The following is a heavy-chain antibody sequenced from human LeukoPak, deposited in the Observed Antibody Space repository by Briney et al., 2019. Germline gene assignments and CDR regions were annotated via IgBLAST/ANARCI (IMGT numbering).Heavy chain of an antibody. CDR3: ARDCGLYCSYYYYMDV. Sequence: ASVKVSCKASGYTFTGYYMHWVRQAPGQGLEWMGWINPNSGGTNYAQKFQGRVTMTRDTSISTAYMELSRLRSDVTAVYYCARDCGLYCSYYYYMDVWGKGTTVTVSS. J-gene: IGHJ6*03. CDR1: GYTFTGYY. CDR2: INPNSGGT. V-gene: IGHV1-2*02.